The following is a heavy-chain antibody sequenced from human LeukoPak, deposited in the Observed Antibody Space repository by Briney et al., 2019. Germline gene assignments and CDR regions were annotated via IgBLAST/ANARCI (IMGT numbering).Heavy chain of an antibody. CDR2: ISSDGSIT. CDR1: GFTFSNYW. CDR3: ARDRGPRTGSMVREAYDN. Sequence: GGSLRLSCAASGFTFSNYWIHWVRQAPGKGLVWVSRISSDGSITNYADSVKGRFTNSRDNAKNTLYLQMNSLRAEDTAVYYCARDRGPRTGSMVREAYDNWGQGTLVTVSS. D-gene: IGHD3-10*01. V-gene: IGHV3-74*01. J-gene: IGHJ4*02.